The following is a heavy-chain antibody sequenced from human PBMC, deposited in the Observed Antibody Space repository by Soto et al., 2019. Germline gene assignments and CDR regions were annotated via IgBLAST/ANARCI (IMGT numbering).Heavy chain of an antibody. J-gene: IGHJ3*02. Sequence: QVQLVQSGAEVKKPGSLVKVSCKASGGTFSSYAISWVRQAPGQGLEWMGGIIPIFGTANYAQKFQGRVTITADESTSTAYMELSSLRSEDTAVYYCARKRGHYYDSSGYDDAFDIWGQGTMVTVSS. CDR3: ARKRGHYYDSSGYDDAFDI. CDR1: GGTFSSYA. V-gene: IGHV1-69*12. CDR2: IIPIFGTA. D-gene: IGHD3-22*01.